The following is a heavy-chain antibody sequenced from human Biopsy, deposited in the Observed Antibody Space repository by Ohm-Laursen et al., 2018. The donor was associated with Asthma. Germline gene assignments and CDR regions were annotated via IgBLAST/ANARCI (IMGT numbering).Heavy chain of an antibody. Sequence: GASVKVSCKASGYTFINYAIHWVRQAPGQRLEWMGWINAGNGNTTYSQKFQGRVTITRDTSASTAYMELSSLRSEDTAVYYCARTYYDFLTGQVIDAFAIWGQGTMVTVSS. CDR3: ARTYYDFLTGQVIDAFAI. J-gene: IGHJ3*02. CDR2: INAGNGNT. V-gene: IGHV1-3*01. CDR1: GYTFINYA. D-gene: IGHD3-9*01.